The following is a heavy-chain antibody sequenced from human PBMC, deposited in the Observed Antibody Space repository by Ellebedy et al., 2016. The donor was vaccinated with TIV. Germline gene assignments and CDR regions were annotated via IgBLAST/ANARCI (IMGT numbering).Heavy chain of an antibody. J-gene: IGHJ6*02. CDR2: INPNSGGT. V-gene: IGHV1-2*02. CDR3: ARTRGYSGYDSYGMDV. CDR1: GYTFTGYY. Sequence: AASVKVSCKASGYTFTGYYMHWVRQAPGQGLEWMGWINPNSGGTNYAQKFQGRVTMTRDTSSSTAYMELSRLRSDDTAVYYCARTRGYSGYDSYGMDVWGQGTTVTVSS. D-gene: IGHD5-12*01.